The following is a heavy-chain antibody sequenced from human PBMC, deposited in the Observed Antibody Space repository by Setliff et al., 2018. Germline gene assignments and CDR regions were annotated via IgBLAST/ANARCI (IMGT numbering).Heavy chain of an antibody. V-gene: IGHV1-69*06. CDR3: ARERPPYYYDSSGYYYSAWNFDY. J-gene: IGHJ4*02. Sequence: SVKVSCKASGGTFSSYAISWVRQAPGQGLEWMGRIIPIFGTANYAQKFQGGVTITADKSTSTAYMEMSSLRSEDTAVYYCARERPPYYYDSSGYYYSAWNFDYWGQGTLVTVSS. D-gene: IGHD3-22*01. CDR2: IIPIFGTA. CDR1: GGTFSSYA.